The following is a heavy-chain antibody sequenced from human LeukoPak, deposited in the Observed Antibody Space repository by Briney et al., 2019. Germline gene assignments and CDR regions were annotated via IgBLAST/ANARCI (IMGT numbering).Heavy chain of an antibody. V-gene: IGHV4-30-2*01. Sequence: SQTLSLTCAVSGGSISSGGYSWSWIRQPPGKGLEWIGYIYHSGSTYYNPSLKSRVTISVDRSKNQFSLKLSSVTAADTAVYYCARMDRKKNWFDPWGQGTTVTVSS. J-gene: IGHJ5*01. CDR2: IYHSGST. CDR1: GGSISSGGYS. D-gene: IGHD1-14*01. CDR3: ARMDRKKNWFDP.